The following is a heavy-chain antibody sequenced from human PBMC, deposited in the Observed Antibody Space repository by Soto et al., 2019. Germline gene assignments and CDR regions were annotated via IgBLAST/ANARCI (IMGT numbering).Heavy chain of an antibody. CDR1: GYGITNGYH. CDR3: TRIYCTTTSCFINGMDV. CDR2: ISHSGDT. J-gene: IGHJ6*02. V-gene: IGHV4-38-2*01. D-gene: IGHD2-2*01. Sequence: PSETLSLTCAVSGYGITNGYHWGWIRQPPGQDLEWIGTISHSGDTDYNPSLKSRVTISIDTAKNHLPLILSSVTAADKATYYCTRIYCTTTSCFINGMDVWGQGTTVT.